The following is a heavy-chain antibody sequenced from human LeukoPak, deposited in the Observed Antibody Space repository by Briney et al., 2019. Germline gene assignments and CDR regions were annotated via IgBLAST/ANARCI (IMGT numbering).Heavy chain of an antibody. CDR2: ISDRGGST. V-gene: IGHV3-23*01. J-gene: IGHJ4*02. CDR3: ARDKDVGATLFDY. CDR1: GFTFSSYG. Sequence: PGGSLRLSCAAPGFTFSSYGMSWVRQGPGKGLEWVSAISDRGGSTYYADSVKGRFTISRDNSKNTLYLQMNSLRAEDTALYYCARDKDVGATLFDYWGQGTLVTVSS. D-gene: IGHD1-26*01.